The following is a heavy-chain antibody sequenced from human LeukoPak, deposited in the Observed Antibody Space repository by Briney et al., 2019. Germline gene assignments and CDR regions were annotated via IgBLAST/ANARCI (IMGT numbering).Heavy chain of an antibody. CDR1: GGSISSSSYY. CDR3: ARRTGGLRYFDWLLSVWAFDY. V-gene: IGHV4-39*01. D-gene: IGHD3-9*01. Sequence: SETLSLTCTVSGGSISSSSYYWGWICQPPGKGLEWIGSIYYSGSTYYNPSLKSRVTISVDTSKNQFSLKLSSVTAADTAVYYCARRTGGLRYFDWLLSVWAFDYWGQGTLVTVSS. CDR2: IYYSGST. J-gene: IGHJ4*02.